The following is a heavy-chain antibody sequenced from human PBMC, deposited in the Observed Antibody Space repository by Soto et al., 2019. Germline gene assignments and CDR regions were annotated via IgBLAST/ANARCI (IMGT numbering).Heavy chain of an antibody. CDR1: GFTFSNYV. CDR2: ISRDGSNN. CDR3: AMGPHVAAIAY. V-gene: IGHV3-30*03. D-gene: IGHD2-15*01. Sequence: QVQLVESGGGVVQPGRSLRLSCVASGFTFSNYVMHWVRQAPGKGVEWVAAISRDGSNNYYADSVKGRFTISRDNSNNTMYLRMISMSGEDTAVFYCAMGPHVAAIAYWGQGTLVTVSS. J-gene: IGHJ4*02.